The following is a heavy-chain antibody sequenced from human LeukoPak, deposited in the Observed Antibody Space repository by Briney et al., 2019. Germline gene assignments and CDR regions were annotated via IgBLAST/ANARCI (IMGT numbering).Heavy chain of an antibody. CDR3: ARDEGFVGATKRGFDY. J-gene: IGHJ4*02. Sequence: GGSLRLSCAASGFTFSSYSMNWVRQAPGKGLGWVSSISSSSSYIYYADSVKGRFTISRDNAKNSLYLQMNSLRAEDTAVYYCARDEGFVGATKRGFDYWGQGTLVTVSS. CDR1: GFTFSSYS. V-gene: IGHV3-21*01. D-gene: IGHD1-26*01. CDR2: ISSSSSYI.